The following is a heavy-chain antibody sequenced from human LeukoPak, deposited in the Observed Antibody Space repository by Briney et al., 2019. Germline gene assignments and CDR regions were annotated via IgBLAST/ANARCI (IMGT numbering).Heavy chain of an antibody. Sequence: GGSLRLSCAASGFTFSSYGMHWVRQAPGKGLEWVAFIRYDGSKKYYADSVKGRFTISRDNSKNTLYLQMNSLRAEDTAVYHCAKEGVGYCSGGSCYYFDYWGQGTLVTVSS. D-gene: IGHD2-15*01. V-gene: IGHV3-30*02. J-gene: IGHJ4*02. CDR2: IRYDGSKK. CDR1: GFTFSSYG. CDR3: AKEGVGYCSGGSCYYFDY.